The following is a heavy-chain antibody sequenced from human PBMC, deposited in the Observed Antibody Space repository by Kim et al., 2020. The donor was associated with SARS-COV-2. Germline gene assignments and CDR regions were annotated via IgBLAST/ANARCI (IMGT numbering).Heavy chain of an antibody. CDR1: GDTVSTNSGA. J-gene: IGHJ6*02. CDR3: SRKNNSGQDYYGLDV. Sequence: SQTRSLTCGISGDTVSTNSGAWNWIRQSPSRGLEWLGRTYYRSKWYFDYATSMKSRITINPDTSKNQFSLQLNSVTPEDTAVYFCSRKNNSGQDYYGLDVWGRGTTVTVSS. CDR2: TYYRSKWYF. V-gene: IGHV6-1*01. D-gene: IGHD6-25*01.